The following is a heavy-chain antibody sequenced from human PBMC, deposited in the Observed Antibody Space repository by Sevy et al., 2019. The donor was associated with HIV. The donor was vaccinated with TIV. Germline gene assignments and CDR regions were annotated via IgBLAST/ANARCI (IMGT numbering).Heavy chain of an antibody. CDR3: VRDGLASATDFDY. CDR1: GFTFSNYW. V-gene: IGHV3-7*01. J-gene: IGHJ4*02. D-gene: IGHD2-15*01. Sequence: GGSLRLSCEVSGFTFSNYWMTWVRQAPGKGLEWVANIKEEGSDKYYGDSVKGRFGLSRDNAKNSLYLQMDSLRAEDTAVYYCVRDGLASATDFDYWGQGTLVTVSS. CDR2: IKEEGSDK.